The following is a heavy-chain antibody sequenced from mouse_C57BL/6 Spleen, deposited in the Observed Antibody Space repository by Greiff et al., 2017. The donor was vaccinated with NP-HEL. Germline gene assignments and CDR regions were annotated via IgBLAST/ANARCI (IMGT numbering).Heavy chain of an antibody. J-gene: IGHJ2*01. V-gene: IGHV3-6*01. CDR1: GYSITSGYY. CDR3: AREEGRYSNYFDY. D-gene: IGHD2-5*01. CDR2: ISYDGSN. Sequence: ESGPGLVKPSQSLSLTCSVTGYSITSGYYWNWIRQFPGNKLEWMGYISYDGSNNYNPSLKNRISITRDTSKNQFFLKLNSVTTEDTATYYCAREEGRYSNYFDYWGQGTTLTVSS.